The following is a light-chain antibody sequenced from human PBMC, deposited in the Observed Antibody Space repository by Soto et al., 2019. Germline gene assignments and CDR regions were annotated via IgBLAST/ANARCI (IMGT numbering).Light chain of an antibody. CDR3: NSYTTPITSYV. CDR1: SSDVGGYNS. CDR2: EVS. V-gene: IGLV2-14*01. Sequence: QSALTQPASVSGSPGQSITISCTGTSSDVGGYNSVSWYQQHPGKAPKLMIYEVSNRPSGVSNRFSGSKSGNTASLTISGLQAEDEADYYCNSYTTPITSYVFGTGTKVTVL. J-gene: IGLJ1*01.